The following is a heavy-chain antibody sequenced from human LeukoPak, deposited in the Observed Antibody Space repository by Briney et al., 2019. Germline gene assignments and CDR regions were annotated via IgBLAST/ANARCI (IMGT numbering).Heavy chain of an antibody. Sequence: SGGSLRLSCAASGFTFSSYAMSWVRQAPGKGLEWVSAISGSGGSTYYADSVKGRFTISRDNSKNTLYLQMNSLRAEDTAVYYCASSIPLWFGEPVMWGQGTLVTVSS. V-gene: IGHV3-23*01. CDR3: ASSIPLWFGEPVM. D-gene: IGHD3-10*01. J-gene: IGHJ4*02. CDR1: GFTFSSYA. CDR2: ISGSGGST.